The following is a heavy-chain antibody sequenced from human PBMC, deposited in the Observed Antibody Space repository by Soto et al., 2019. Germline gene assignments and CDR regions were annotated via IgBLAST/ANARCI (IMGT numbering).Heavy chain of an antibody. D-gene: IGHD5-18*01. CDR1: GFTFSSYE. J-gene: IGHJ4*02. V-gene: IGHV3-48*03. Sequence: EVQLAESGGGLVQPGGSLRLSCAGSGFTFSSYEMNWVRQAPGKGLEWLSYISSSGSTIYYADSVKGRFTISRDNARNSRYLQIHSLGAEDTAVYYCAKGGGYSYGWGFDYWGPGTLVTVSS. CDR2: ISSSGSTI. CDR3: AKGGGYSYGWGFDY.